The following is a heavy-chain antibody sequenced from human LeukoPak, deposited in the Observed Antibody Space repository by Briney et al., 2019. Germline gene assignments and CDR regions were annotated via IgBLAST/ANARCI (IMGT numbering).Heavy chain of an antibody. J-gene: IGHJ4*02. V-gene: IGHV3-48*02. CDR2: ITASGTAM. CDR1: GSIVSRNY. Sequence: PGGSLRLSCAASGSIVSRNYMTWVRQAPGKGLEWVSHITASGTAMFYADSVKGRFTISRDNAKNSLYLQMNSLRDEDTAVYYCASSGSYGFDYWGQGTLVTVSS. CDR3: ASSGSYGFDY. D-gene: IGHD1-26*01.